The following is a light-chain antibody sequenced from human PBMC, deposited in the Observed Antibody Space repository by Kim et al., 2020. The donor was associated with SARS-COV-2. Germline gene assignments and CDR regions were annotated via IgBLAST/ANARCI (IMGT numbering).Light chain of an antibody. CDR3: QEYNSWPRT. CDR2: GAS. V-gene: IGKV3-15*01. CDR1: QSVSSN. J-gene: IGKJ1*01. Sequence: EIVMTQSPATLSVSPGERATLSCRASQSVSSNLAWYQQKPGQAPRLIIYGASTRVSVIPARFSGSGSGTEFTLTISSLQSEDFAVYYCQEYNSWPRTFGQGTKVDIK.